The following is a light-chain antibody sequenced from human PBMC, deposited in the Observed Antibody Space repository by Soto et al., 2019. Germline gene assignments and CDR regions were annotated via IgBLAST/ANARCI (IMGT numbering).Light chain of an antibody. CDR2: GAS. CDR3: QQYNNWPLT. J-gene: IGKJ5*01. Sequence: EIVMTQSPATLSVSPGERATLSCRASQTVNRNLAWYQQKPGQAPRLLIYGASTRATGIPARFSGSGSGTDFTLTITSLQSEDFAVYYCQQYNNWPLTFGQGTRLEIK. V-gene: IGKV3-15*01. CDR1: QTVNRN.